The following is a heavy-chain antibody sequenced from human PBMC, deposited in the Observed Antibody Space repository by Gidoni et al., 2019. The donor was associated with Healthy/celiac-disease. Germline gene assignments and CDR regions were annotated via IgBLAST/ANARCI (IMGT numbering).Heavy chain of an antibody. CDR3: AKLIVVVTTAFDI. CDR2: ISYDGSNK. D-gene: IGHD3-22*01. J-gene: IGHJ3*02. V-gene: IGHV3-30*18. CDR1: GVPFSSYG. Sequence: QVQLVESGGGVVQPGRSLRLSCAASGVPFSSYGMHWVRQAPGKGLEWVAVISYDGSNKYYADSVKGRFTISRDNSKNTLYLQMNSLRAEDTAVYYCAKLIVVVTTAFDIWGQGTMVTVSS.